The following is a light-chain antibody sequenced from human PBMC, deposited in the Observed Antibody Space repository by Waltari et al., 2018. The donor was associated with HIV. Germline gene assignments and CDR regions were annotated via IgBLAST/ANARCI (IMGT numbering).Light chain of an antibody. CDR1: QSISSD. Sequence: LHMIQSPTSLSASIRARVTLTCRASQSISSDLNWYQQKPGKAPNLLIFTASSLQSGVPSRFRSSGSGTEFIFTISSLQPEDFAAYYCQQSYRTPYTFGQGTKLEIK. J-gene: IGKJ2*01. CDR2: TAS. CDR3: QQSYRTPYT. V-gene: IGKV1-39*01.